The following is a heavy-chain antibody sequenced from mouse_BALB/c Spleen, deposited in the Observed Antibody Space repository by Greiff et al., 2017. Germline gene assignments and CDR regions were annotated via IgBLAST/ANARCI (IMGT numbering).Heavy chain of an antibody. V-gene: IGHV5-17*02. Sequence: DVQLVESGGGLVQPGGSRKLSCAASGFTFSSFGMHWVRQAPEKGLEWVAYISSGSSTIYYADTVKGRFTISRDNPKNTLFLQMTSLRSEDTAMYYCAREGWSYYCDYWGQGTTRTVSS. J-gene: IGHJ2*01. CDR1: GFTFSSFG. D-gene: IGHD2-3*01. CDR3: AREGWSYYCDY. CDR2: ISSGSSTI.